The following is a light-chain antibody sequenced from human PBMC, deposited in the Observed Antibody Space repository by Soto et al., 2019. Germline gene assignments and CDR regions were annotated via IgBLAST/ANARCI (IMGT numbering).Light chain of an antibody. Sequence: DIQMTQSPSTLSASVGDRVTITCRASQSISSWLACYQQNPGKAPKLLIYQASSLDSGVPSRFSGSGSGTEFPLTISSLQPDDFATYYFQQYNSYSVTFGQRTKLEIK. V-gene: IGKV1-5*03. J-gene: IGKJ2*01. CDR3: QQYNSYSVT. CDR1: QSISSW. CDR2: QAS.